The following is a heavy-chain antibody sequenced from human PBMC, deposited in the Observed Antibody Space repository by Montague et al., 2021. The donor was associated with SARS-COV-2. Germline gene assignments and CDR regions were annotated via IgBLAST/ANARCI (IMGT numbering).Heavy chain of an antibody. Sequence: SETLSLTCTVSGGSISSYYWSWIRQPPGKGLEWIGYIYYSGSTNYNPSLKSRVTISVDTSENQFSLKLSSVTAADTAVYYCARFPYYYDSWFDPWGQGTLVTVSS. D-gene: IGHD3-22*01. J-gene: IGHJ5*02. CDR1: GGSISSYY. V-gene: IGHV4-59*08. CDR2: IYYSGST. CDR3: ARFPYYYDSWFDP.